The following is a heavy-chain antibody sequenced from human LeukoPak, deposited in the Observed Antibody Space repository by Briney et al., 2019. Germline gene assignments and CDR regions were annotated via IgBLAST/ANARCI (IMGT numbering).Heavy chain of an antibody. V-gene: IGHV4-59*01. D-gene: IGHD6-13*01. Sequence: PSETLSLTCTVSGGSISSYYWSWIRQPPGKGLEWIGYIYYSGSTNYNPPLKSRVTISVDTSKNQFSLKLSSVTAADTAVYYCARVRQQLTDYYYYYMDVWGKGTTVTISS. CDR2: IYYSGST. CDR1: GGSISSYY. CDR3: ARVRQQLTDYYYYYMDV. J-gene: IGHJ6*03.